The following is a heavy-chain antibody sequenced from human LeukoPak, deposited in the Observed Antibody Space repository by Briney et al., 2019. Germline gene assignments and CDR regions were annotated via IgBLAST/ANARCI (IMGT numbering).Heavy chain of an antibody. V-gene: IGHV3-48*01. CDR2: ISSSSSTR. Sequence: GGSLRLSCAASGFTFSSYSMNWVRQAPGKGLEWVSHISSSSSTRYYAYSVKGRFTLSRDNAKNSLYLQMNSLRAEDTAVYYCARAGFTFSDYFGSFFDYWGQGTLVTVSS. CDR3: ARAGFTFSDYFGSFFDY. J-gene: IGHJ4*02. CDR1: GFTFSSYS. D-gene: IGHD3-10*01.